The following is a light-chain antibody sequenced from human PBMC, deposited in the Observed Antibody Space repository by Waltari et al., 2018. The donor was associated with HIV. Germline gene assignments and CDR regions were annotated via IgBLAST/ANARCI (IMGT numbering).Light chain of an antibody. CDR2: WAS. Sequence: DIVMTQSPDSLAVSLGERATIHGKSSQSVLSSSNNKNYLVWYQQKPGQPPKLLIYWASTRESGVPDRFSGSGSGTDFTLTISSLQAEDVAVYYCQQYYSTPWTFGQGTKVEVK. V-gene: IGKV4-1*01. J-gene: IGKJ1*01. CDR1: QSVLSSSNNKNY. CDR3: QQYYSTPWT.